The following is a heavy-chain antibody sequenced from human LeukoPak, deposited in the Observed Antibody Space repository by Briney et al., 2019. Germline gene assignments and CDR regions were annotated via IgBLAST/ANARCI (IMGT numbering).Heavy chain of an antibody. J-gene: IGHJ4*02. CDR3: ARDSIAAAVHARFLDY. V-gene: IGHV1-69*05. CDR1: GGTFSSYA. D-gene: IGHD6-13*01. Sequence: SAKVSCKASGGTFSSYAISWVRQAPGQGLEWMGRIIPIFGTANYAQKFQGRVTITTDESTSTAYMELSSLRSEDTAVYYCARDSIAAAVHARFLDYWGQGTLVTVSS. CDR2: IIPIFGTA.